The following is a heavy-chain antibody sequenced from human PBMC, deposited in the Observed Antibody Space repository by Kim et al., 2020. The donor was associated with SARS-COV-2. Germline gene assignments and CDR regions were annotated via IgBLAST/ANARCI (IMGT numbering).Heavy chain of an antibody. D-gene: IGHD3-16*02. CDR1: GFTFSSYS. CDR3: ARDMIYDYVWGSYRSGFDY. Sequence: GGSLRLSCAASGFTFSSYSMNWVRQAPGKGLEWVSSISSSSSYIYYADSVKGRFTISRDNAKNSLYLQMNSLRAEDTAVYYCARDMIYDYVWGSYRSGFDYWGQGTLVTVSS. V-gene: IGHV3-21*01. CDR2: ISSSSSYI. J-gene: IGHJ4*02.